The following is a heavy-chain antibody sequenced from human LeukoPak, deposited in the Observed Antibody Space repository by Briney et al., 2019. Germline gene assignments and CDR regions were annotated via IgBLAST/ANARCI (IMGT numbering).Heavy chain of an antibody. J-gene: IGHJ4*02. Sequence: PGGSLRLSCAASGFTISSYAMHWVRQAPGKGLEYVSAISSNGGSTYYANSVKGRFTISRDNSKNTLYLQMGSLRAEDMAVYYCARDYYFDYWGQGTLVTVSS. CDR1: GFTISSYA. CDR2: ISSNGGST. CDR3: ARDYYFDY. V-gene: IGHV3-64*01.